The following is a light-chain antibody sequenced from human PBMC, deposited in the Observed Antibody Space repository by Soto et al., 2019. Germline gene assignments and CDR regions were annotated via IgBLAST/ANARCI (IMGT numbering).Light chain of an antibody. J-gene: IGKJ1*01. CDR3: QQSYSTPWT. V-gene: IGKV1-39*01. CDR2: AAS. Sequence: DIQMTQSPSSLSASVGDRVTITCRASQSISSYLNWYQQKPGKAPKLLIYAASSWQSAVPSRFSGSGSGTDFTLTISSLQPEDFATYYCQQSYSTPWTFGQGTKVEIK. CDR1: QSISSY.